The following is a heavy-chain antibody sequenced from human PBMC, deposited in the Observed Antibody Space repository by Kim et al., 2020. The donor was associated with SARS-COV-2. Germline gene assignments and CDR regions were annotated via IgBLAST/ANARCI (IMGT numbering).Heavy chain of an antibody. Sequence: GNTNYTPSLKSRVTISVDKSKNQFSLKLSSVTAADTALYYCARYGDYGIHWGQGTLVTVSS. D-gene: IGHD4-17*01. J-gene: IGHJ4*02. CDR2: GNT. CDR3: ARYGDYGIH. V-gene: IGHV4-4*02.